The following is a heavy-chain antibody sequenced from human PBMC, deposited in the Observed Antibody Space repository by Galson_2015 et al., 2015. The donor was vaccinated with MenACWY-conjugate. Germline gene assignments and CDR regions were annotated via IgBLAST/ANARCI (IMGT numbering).Heavy chain of an antibody. J-gene: IGHJ4*02. CDR3: ARPYGAYYDSSGFDY. CDR1: GYTFTSYA. CDR2: ISYDGSNK. Sequence: SCKASGYTFTSYAMHWVRQAPGKGLEWVAVISYDGSNKYYADSVKGRFTISRDNSKNTLYLQMNSLRAEDTAVYYRARPYGAYYDSSGFDYWGQGTLVTVSS. V-gene: IGHV3-30*04. D-gene: IGHD3-22*01.